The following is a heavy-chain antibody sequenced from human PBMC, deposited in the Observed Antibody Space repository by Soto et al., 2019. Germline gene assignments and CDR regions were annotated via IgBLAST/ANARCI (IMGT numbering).Heavy chain of an antibody. D-gene: IGHD6-13*01. V-gene: IGHV3-23*01. CDR1: GFTFSSYA. CDR2: ISGSGGST. Sequence: EVQLSESGGGLVQPGGSLRLSCAACGFTFSSYAMSWVRQAPEKGLEWVSAISGSGGSTYYADSVKGRFTISRDNSKNTLYLQMNSLRAEDTAVYYCAKENGYSSSWFEFDYWGQGTLVTVSS. CDR3: AKENGYSSSWFEFDY. J-gene: IGHJ4*02.